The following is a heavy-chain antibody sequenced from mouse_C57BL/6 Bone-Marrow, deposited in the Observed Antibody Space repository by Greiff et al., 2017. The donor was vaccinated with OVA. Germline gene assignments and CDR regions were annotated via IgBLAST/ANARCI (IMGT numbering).Heavy chain of an antibody. V-gene: IGHV1-69*01. CDR1: GYTFTSYW. CDR3: AREDFDY. J-gene: IGHJ2*01. Sequence: QVQLQQPGAELVMPGASVKLSCKASGYTFTSYWMHWVKQRPGQGLAWIGEIDPSDSYTNYNQKFKGKSTLTVDKSSSTAYMQLSSLTSEDSAVYYCAREDFDYWGQGTTLTVSS. CDR2: IDPSDSYT.